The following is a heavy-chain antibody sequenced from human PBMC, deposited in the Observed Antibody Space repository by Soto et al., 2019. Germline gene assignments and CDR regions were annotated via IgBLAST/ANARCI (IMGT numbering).Heavy chain of an antibody. D-gene: IGHD3-3*01. Sequence: SETLSLTCTVSGGSISSYYWSWIRQPPGKGLEWIGYIYYSGSTNYNPSLKSRVTISVDTSKNQFSLKLSSVTAADTAVYYCARQAESYDFWSGYKDWFDPWGEGTLVTVSS. CDR2: IYYSGST. CDR1: GGSISSYY. CDR3: ARQAESYDFWSGYKDWFDP. V-gene: IGHV4-59*01. J-gene: IGHJ5*02.